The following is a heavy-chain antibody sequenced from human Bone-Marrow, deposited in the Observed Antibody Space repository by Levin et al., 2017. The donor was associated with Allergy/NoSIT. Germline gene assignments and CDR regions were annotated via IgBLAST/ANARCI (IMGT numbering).Heavy chain of an antibody. V-gene: IGHV3-30*18. CDR1: GFTFSSYG. Sequence: PGGSLRLSCAASGFTFSSYGMHWVRQAPGKGLEWVAVISYDGSNKYYADSVKGRFTISRDNSKNTLYLQMNSLRAEDTAVYYCAKDLSIFGYCGGDCYAFDLLGRGTLVTVSS. CDR3: AKDLSIFGYCGGDCYAFDL. CDR2: ISYDGSNK. J-gene: IGHJ2*01. D-gene: IGHD2-21*02.